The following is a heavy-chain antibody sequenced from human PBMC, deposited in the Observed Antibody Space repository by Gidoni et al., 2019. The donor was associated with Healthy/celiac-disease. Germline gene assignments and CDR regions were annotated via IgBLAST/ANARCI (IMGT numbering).Heavy chain of an antibody. CDR1: GFNVSSNY. D-gene: IGHD3-22*01. CDR2: IYSGGST. V-gene: IGHV3-53*02. J-gene: IGHJ6*02. Sequence: EVQLVETGGGLIQPGGSLRLSCAASGFNVSSNYISWVRQAPGKGLEWVSFIYSGGSTYYADSVKGRFTISRDNSKNTLYLQMNSLRAEDTAVYYCARVKWFPYYYGMDVWGQGTTVTVSS. CDR3: ARVKWFPYYYGMDV.